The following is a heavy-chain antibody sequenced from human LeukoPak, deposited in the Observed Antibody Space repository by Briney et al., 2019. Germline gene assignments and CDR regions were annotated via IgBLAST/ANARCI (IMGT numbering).Heavy chain of an antibody. Sequence: SETLSLTCTVSNDSISSYCCSWVRQPPGKGLEWIGFMCPSGRTDYNPSLKSRVTMSVDTSRNQLSLELRFLTAADTAVYYCATSYDGKAAPYDLWGHGTLVTVSS. CDR3: ATSYDGKAAPYDL. J-gene: IGHJ5*02. D-gene: IGHD4-23*01. CDR1: NDSISSYC. V-gene: IGHV4-4*08. CDR2: MCPSGRT.